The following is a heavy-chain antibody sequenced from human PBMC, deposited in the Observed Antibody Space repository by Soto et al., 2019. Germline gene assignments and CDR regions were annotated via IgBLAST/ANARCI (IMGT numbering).Heavy chain of an antibody. D-gene: IGHD6-13*01. J-gene: IGHJ4*02. Sequence: TRSLTWPFSGFSLSSGSYYLRWIRPHPGKGLEWIGYIYYSGSTYYNPSLKSRVTISVDTSKNQFSLKLSSVTAADTAVYYCARGGGMAPYYFDYWGQGTLVNVSA. CDR1: GFSLSSGSYY. CDR2: IYYSGST. CDR3: ARGGGMAPYYFDY. V-gene: IGHV4-31*02.